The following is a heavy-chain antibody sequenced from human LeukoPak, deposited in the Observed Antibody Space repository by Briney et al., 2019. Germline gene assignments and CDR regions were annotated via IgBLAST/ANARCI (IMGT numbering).Heavy chain of an antibody. CDR2: INGSGGST. CDR3: AKVRDSSGWYYFDY. Sequence: GGSLRLSCAASGFTFSSYAMRWVRQAPGKGLEWVSPINGSGGSTYYADSVKGRFTISRDNSKNTLYLQMNSLRAEDTAVYYCAKVRDSSGWYYFDYWGQGTLVTVSS. CDR1: GFTFSSYA. J-gene: IGHJ4*02. D-gene: IGHD6-19*01. V-gene: IGHV3-23*01.